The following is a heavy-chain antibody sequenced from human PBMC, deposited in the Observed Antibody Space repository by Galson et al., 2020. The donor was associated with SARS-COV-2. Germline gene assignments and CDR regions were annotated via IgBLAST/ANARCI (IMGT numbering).Heavy chain of an antibody. V-gene: IGHV3-30*04. Sequence: SCAASGFTFSSYAFHWVRQAPDKGLAWVGVISRDGSEKYYSASVRGQVTISRDNYKDTLYLEMNSLRPEDAAVYYCARAHPSPGTPENALDIWGQGTMVTVSS. CDR2: ISRDGSEK. CDR3: ARAHPSPGTPENALDI. CDR1: GFTFSSYA. D-gene: IGHD1-1*01. J-gene: IGHJ3*02.